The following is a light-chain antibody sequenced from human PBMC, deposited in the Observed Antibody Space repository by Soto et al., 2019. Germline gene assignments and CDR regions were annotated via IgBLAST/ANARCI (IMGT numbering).Light chain of an antibody. V-gene: IGKV3-11*01. J-gene: IGKJ2*01. CDR2: DAS. Sequence: EIVLTQSPATLSLSPGERATLSCRASQSVSSYLAWYQQKPGQAPRLLIYDASNRATGIPARFSGSGSGTDFTLTISSLEPEDFAVYYCQQRSNWTPGYTFGTGTKADI. CDR1: QSVSSY. CDR3: QQRSNWTPGYT.